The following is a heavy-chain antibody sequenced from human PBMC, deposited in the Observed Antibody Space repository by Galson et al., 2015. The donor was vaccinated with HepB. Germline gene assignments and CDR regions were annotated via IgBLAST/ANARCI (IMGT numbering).Heavy chain of an antibody. V-gene: IGHV3-23*01. Sequence: SLRLSCAASGFTFSSFAMSWVRQTPGKGLEWVSAISGSGGSTYYADSVKGRFTISRDNSKNTLYLQMSSLRAEDTAIYYCAKHYCDSSGYYYQYWGQGTLVTVSS. D-gene: IGHD3-22*01. J-gene: IGHJ4*02. CDR1: GFTFSSFA. CDR2: ISGSGGST. CDR3: AKHYCDSSGYYYQY.